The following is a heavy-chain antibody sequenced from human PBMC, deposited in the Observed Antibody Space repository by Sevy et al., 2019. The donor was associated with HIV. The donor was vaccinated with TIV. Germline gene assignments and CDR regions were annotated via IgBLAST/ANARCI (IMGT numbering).Heavy chain of an antibody. J-gene: IGHJ4*02. V-gene: IGHV3-73*01. CDR1: GFTFSGSV. Sequence: GGSLRLSCAASGFTFSGSVIYWVRQPSGKGLEWVGRIRSKADSYATAYAASVKGRFTISRDDSKNTAFLQMNVLKTEDTAVYYCATPTMTTLDYFDYRGQGTLVTVSS. CDR3: ATPTMTTLDYFDY. CDR2: IRSKADSYAT. D-gene: IGHD4-17*01.